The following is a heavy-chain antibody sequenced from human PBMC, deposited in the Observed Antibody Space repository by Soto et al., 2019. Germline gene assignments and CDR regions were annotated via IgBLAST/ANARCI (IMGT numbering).Heavy chain of an antibody. CDR2: ISGSGGST. V-gene: IGHV3-23*01. D-gene: IGHD3-22*01. J-gene: IGHJ6*02. CDR1: GFTFSSYA. Sequence: EVQLLESGGGLVQPGGSLRLSCTASGFTFSSYAMSWVRQAPGKGLEWVSAISGSGGSTYYADSVKGRFTISRDNSKNTLYLQMNSLRAEDTAVYYCAKGFGGYSYYYGMDVWGQGTTVTVSS. CDR3: AKGFGGYSYYYGMDV.